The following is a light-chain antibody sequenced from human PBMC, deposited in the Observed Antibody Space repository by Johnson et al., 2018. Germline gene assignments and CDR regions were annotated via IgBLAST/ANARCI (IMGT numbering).Light chain of an antibody. CDR2: ENN. Sequence: QSVLTQPPSVSAVPGQKVTISCSGSSSNIGNDYVSWYQQLPGTAPKLLIYENNKRPSGIPDRFSDSKSGTSATLGITGLQPGDEAEYYCGTWDSSLSAGNVFGTGTKGTVL. V-gene: IGLV1-51*02. J-gene: IGLJ1*01. CDR3: GTWDSSLSAGNV. CDR1: SSNIGNDY.